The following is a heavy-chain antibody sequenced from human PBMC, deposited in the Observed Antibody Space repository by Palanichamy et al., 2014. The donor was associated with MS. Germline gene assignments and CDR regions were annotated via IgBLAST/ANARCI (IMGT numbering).Heavy chain of an antibody. CDR1: GYTFTSYV. J-gene: IGHJ4*02. D-gene: IGHD2-21*01. CDR2: INAGNGNT. Sequence: QVHLVQSGAEVKEPGASVKVSCKTSGYTFTSYVMHWVRQAPGQRLEWMGWINAGNGNTKYSQNFQGRVTFIRGTSASTAYMELSSLRSEDTAVYYCARDSCRGGGCYTPNFDYWGQGTLVTVSS. CDR3: ARDSCRGGGCYTPNFDY. V-gene: IGHV1-3*01.